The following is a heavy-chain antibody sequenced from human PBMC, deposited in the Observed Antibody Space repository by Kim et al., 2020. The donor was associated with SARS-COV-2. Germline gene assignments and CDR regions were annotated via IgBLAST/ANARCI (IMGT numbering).Heavy chain of an antibody. CDR2: ITSTSTYI. Sequence: GGSLRLSCAASGFTFSTYSMNWIRQAPGKGLEWLASITSTSTYIFYADSVKGRFTISRDNAKNSVYLQVNSLTAEDAAVDYCARDPYGSGSYVDYWGQGT. V-gene: IGHV3-21*01. D-gene: IGHD3-10*01. J-gene: IGHJ4*02. CDR3: ARDPYGSGSYVDY. CDR1: GFTFSTYS.